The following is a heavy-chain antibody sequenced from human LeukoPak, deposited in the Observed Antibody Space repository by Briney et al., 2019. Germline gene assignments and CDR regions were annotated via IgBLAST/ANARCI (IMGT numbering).Heavy chain of an antibody. CDR1: GFTFSSFA. J-gene: IGHJ5*02. V-gene: IGHV3-23*01. Sequence: PGGSLRLSCAASGFTFSSFAMSWVRQAPGKGLEWVSAISGSGGGTYYADSVKGRFTISRDNSKNTLYLQMNSLRAEDTAVYFCAKDAQAGQRPPARFDPWGQGTLVTVSS. CDR3: AKDAQAGQRPPARFDP. CDR2: ISGSGGGT. D-gene: IGHD6-25*01.